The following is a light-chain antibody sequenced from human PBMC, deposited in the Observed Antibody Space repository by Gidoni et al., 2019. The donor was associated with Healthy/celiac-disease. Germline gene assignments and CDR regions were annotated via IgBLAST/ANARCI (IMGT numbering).Light chain of an antibody. CDR3: QQSYSTLT. CDR2: AAS. CDR1: QSISSY. J-gene: IGKJ4*01. V-gene: IGKV1-39*01. Sequence: IQMTQSPSSLSASVGDRVTITCRASQSISSYLNWYQQKPGKAPKLLIYAASSLQSGVPSRFSGSGSGKDFTLTISSLQNEDFATYYCQQSYSTLTFGGGTKVEIK.